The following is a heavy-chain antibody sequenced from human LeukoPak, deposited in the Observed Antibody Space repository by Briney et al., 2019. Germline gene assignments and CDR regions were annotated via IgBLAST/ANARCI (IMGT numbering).Heavy chain of an antibody. J-gene: IGHJ4*02. V-gene: IGHV4-61*02. CDR1: GGSISSGGYY. CDR3: ARDMGYSYDYVFDY. CDR2: IYTSGST. D-gene: IGHD5-18*01. Sequence: PSQTLSLTCAVSGGSISSGGYYWSWIRQPAGKGLEWIGRIYTSGSTNYNPSLKSRVTMSVDTSKNQFSLKLSSVTAADTAVYYCARDMGYSYDYVFDYWGQGTLVTVSS.